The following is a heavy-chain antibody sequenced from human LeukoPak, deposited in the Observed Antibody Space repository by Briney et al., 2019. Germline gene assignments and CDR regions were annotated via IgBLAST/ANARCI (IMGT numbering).Heavy chain of an antibody. CDR1: GFTFSSYE. V-gene: IGHV3-48*03. J-gene: IGHJ4*02. CDR3: AGFDYYGSESYYNHFDS. Sequence: GGSLRLSCAASGFTFSSYEMNWVRQAPGKGLEWVSCITSSGSSRYYADSVKGRFTISRDNAKNSLYLQMNSLRAEDTAVYYCAGFDYYGSESYYNHFDSWGQGTLVTVSS. D-gene: IGHD3-10*01. CDR2: ITSSGSSR.